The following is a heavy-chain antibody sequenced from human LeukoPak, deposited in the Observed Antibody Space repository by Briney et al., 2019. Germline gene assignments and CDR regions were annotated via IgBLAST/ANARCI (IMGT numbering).Heavy chain of an antibody. CDR3: AKEVVVITVDAFDI. CDR1: GFTFSSYW. V-gene: IGHV3-7*01. Sequence: GGSLRLSCAASGFTFSSYWMSWVRQAPGKGLEWVANIKQDGSEKYYVDSVKGRFTISRDNAKNSLYLQMSSLRAEDTAVYYCAKEVVVITVDAFDIWGQGTMVTVSS. CDR2: IKQDGSEK. J-gene: IGHJ3*02. D-gene: IGHD3-22*01.